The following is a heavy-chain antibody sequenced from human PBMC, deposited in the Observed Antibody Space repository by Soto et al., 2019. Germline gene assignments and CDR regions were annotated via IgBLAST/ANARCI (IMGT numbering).Heavy chain of an antibody. CDR3: VRDDFTVDPLFDC. CDR1: GFTFSRYA. V-gene: IGHV3-30-3*01. CDR2: TSADGSSS. Sequence: PGGSLRLSCAASGFTFSRYAIHWVRQAPGKGLEWVTLTSADGSSSYYADSVKGRFSISRDNPKNTVSLQMNSLTAEDTALYFCVRDDFTVDPLFDCWGQGTLV. D-gene: IGHD4-17*01. J-gene: IGHJ4*02.